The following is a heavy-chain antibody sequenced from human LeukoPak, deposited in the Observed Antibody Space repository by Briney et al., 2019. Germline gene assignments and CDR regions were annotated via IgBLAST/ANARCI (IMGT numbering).Heavy chain of an antibody. V-gene: IGHV1-18*04. J-gene: IGHJ6*02. Sequence: ASVKVSCKASGYTFTSYGISWVRQAPGQGLEWMGWISVHNGNTNYAQKVQGRVTMTTDTSTSTVYMELRSLRSDDTAVYYCARDVRVRGVISAGYPPSSSYYYGMDVWGQGTTVTVSS. CDR1: GYTFTSYG. CDR2: ISVHNGNT. D-gene: IGHD3-10*01. CDR3: ARDVRVRGVISAGYPPSSSYYYGMDV.